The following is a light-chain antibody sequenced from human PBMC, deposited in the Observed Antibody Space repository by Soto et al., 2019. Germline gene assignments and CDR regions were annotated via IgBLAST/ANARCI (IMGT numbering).Light chain of an antibody. CDR2: EVT. Sequence: QSVLTQPASVSGSPVQSIAISCTGTSSVVGSYDLVSWYQQHPGKAPKLMIYEVTKRPSGVSSRFSGSKSGNTASLTISGLQAEDDADYYCCSSAGGGTYVFGTGTKVTVL. J-gene: IGLJ1*01. CDR1: SSVVGSYDL. V-gene: IGLV2-23*02. CDR3: CSSAGGGTYV.